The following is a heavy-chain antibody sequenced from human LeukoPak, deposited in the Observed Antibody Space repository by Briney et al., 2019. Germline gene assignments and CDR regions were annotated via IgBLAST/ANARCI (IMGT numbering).Heavy chain of an antibody. CDR1: GFTFSSYA. Sequence: PGGSLRLSCAASGFTFSSYAMHWVRQAPGKGLEWVAVISYDGSNKYYADSVKGRSTISRDNSKNTLYLQMNSLRAEDTAVYYCARERGPDLTIFGVVITNYYYYGMDVWGQGTTVTVSS. D-gene: IGHD3-3*01. CDR3: ARERGPDLTIFGVVITNYYYYGMDV. V-gene: IGHV3-30*04. CDR2: ISYDGSNK. J-gene: IGHJ6*02.